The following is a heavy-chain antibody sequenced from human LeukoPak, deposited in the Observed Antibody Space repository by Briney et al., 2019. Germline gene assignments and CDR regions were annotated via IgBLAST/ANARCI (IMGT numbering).Heavy chain of an antibody. J-gene: IGHJ4*02. D-gene: IGHD1-26*01. Sequence: PSETLSLTCTVSGGSISSYYWSWIRQPPGKGLEWIGYIYYSGSTNYNPSLKSRVTISVDTSKNQFSLKLSSVTAADTAVYYCARKGGATLDYWGQGTLVTVSS. CDR1: GGSISSYY. V-gene: IGHV4-59*08. CDR2: IYYSGST. CDR3: ARKGGATLDY.